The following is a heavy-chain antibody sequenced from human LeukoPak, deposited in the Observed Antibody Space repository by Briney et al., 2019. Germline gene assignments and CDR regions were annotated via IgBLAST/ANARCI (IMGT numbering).Heavy chain of an antibody. CDR1: GGSISTSNYY. D-gene: IGHD4-17*01. Sequence: PSETLSLTCTVSGGSISTSNYYWIWIRQPPGKGLEWIGSISYSGSTFYNPSLRSRVTISVDTSKNQFSLKLSSVAAADTAVYYCARGPMSELGREDDYGDYRVFDYWGQGTLVTVSS. J-gene: IGHJ4*02. CDR3: ARGPMSELGREDDYGDYRVFDY. V-gene: IGHV4-39*01. CDR2: ISYSGST.